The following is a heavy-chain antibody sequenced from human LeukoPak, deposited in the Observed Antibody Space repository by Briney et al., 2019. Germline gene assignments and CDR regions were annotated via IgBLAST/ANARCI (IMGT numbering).Heavy chain of an antibody. D-gene: IGHD1-26*01. CDR2: MSSNGGTT. CDR1: GFTFSSYA. J-gene: IGHJ4*02. V-gene: IGHV3-64*01. Sequence: PGGSLRLSCAASGFTFSSYAMHWVRQAPGKGLEYVSAMSSNGGTTDYANSVKGRFTISRDNSKNTLYLQMGSLRAEDMAVYYCARVGDVGPFDYWGQGALVTVSS. CDR3: ARVGDVGPFDY.